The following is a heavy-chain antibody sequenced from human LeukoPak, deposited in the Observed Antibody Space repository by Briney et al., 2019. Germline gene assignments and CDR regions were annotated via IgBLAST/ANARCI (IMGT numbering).Heavy chain of an antibody. CDR3: ARHQGYYDYVWGSYRLNWFDP. CDR2: IYYSGST. V-gene: IGHV4-39*01. Sequence: SETLSLTCTVSGGSISSSSYYWGWLRQPPGKGLEWIGSIYYSGSTYYNPSLKSRVTISVDTSKNQFSLKLSSVTAADTAVYYCARHQGYYDYVWGSYRLNWFDPWGQGTLVTVSS. J-gene: IGHJ5*02. D-gene: IGHD3-16*02. CDR1: GGSISSSSYY.